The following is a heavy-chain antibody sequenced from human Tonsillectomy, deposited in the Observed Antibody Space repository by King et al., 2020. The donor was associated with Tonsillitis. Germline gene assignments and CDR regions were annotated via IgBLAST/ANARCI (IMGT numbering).Heavy chain of an antibody. V-gene: IGHV3-23*04. CDR3: ANWFGEILYAYFDN. Sequence: VQLVESGGGLVQPGGSLRLSCAASGFTVSSHAMSWVRQAPGKGLEWVSAISGSGGSTYYADSVKGRFTISRDNSKNTLYLQMNSLRAEDTAVYYCANWFGEILYAYFDNWGQGLLVTVSS. J-gene: IGHJ4*02. CDR2: ISGSGGST. D-gene: IGHD3-10*01. CDR1: GFTVSSHA.